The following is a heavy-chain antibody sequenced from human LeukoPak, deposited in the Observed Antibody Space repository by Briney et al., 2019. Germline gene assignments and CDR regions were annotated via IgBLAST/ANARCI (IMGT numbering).Heavy chain of an antibody. CDR3: ARVQDSSGYYYGWFDP. D-gene: IGHD3-22*01. CDR1: GGTFSSYA. J-gene: IGHJ5*02. Sequence: SVKVSCKASGGTFSSYAISWVRQAPGQGLEWMGGIIPIFGTANHAQKFQGRVTITADESTSTAYMELSSLRSEDTAVYYCARVQDSSGYYYGWFDPWGQGTLVTVSS. CDR2: IIPIFGTA. V-gene: IGHV1-69*13.